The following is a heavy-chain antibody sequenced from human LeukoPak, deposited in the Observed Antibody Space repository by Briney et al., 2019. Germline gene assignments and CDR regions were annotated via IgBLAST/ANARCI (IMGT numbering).Heavy chain of an antibody. V-gene: IGHV4-34*01. Sequence: SETLSLPCAVYGGSFSGYYWSWIRQPPGKGLEWIGEINHSGSTNYNPSLKSRVTISVDTSKNQFSLKLSSVTAADTAVYYWARAGVGAAAGTYNWFDPWGQGTLVTVAS. J-gene: IGHJ5*02. CDR2: INHSGST. CDR3: ARAGVGAAAGTYNWFDP. CDR1: GGSFSGYY. D-gene: IGHD6-13*01.